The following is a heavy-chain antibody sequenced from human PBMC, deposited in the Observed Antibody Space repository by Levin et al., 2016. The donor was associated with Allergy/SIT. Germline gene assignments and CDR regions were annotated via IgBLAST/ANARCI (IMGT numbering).Heavy chain of an antibody. J-gene: IGHJ6*02. CDR1: GYTFSSYD. D-gene: IGHD3-10*01. V-gene: IGHV1-69*04. CDR3: ARGTNYGSGVDGMDV. CDR2: VIPIVGVG. Sequence: SVKVSCKTSGYTFSSYDINWVRQATGQGLEWMGRVIPIVGVGNYAQRFQGRVTITADRSTSTGYMELRSLRAEDTAVYYCARGTNYGSGVDGMDVWGQGTTVIVSS.